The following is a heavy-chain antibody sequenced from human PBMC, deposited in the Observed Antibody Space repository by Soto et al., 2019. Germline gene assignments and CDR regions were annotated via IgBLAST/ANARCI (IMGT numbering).Heavy chain of an antibody. J-gene: IGHJ4*02. V-gene: IGHV1-18*01. CDR3: ARSITMVRGVILYYFDY. CDR2: ISAYNGNT. CDR1: GYTFTSYG. Sequence: EASVKVSCKASGYTFTSYGISWVRQAPGQGLEWMGWISAYNGNTNYAQKLQGRVTMTTDTSTSTAYMELRSLRSDDTAVYYCARSITMVRGVILYYFDYWGQGTLVTVS. D-gene: IGHD3-10*01.